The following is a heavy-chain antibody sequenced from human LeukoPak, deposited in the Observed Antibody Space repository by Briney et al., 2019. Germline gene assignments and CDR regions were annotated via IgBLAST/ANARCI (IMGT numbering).Heavy chain of an antibody. Sequence: SQTLSLPCNVSGGSISSGGYSWSWIRQPPGKGLEWIGYIYHSASTYYNPSFKSRVNISVDRSKNQPSLKLSSVTAADTAVYYCAREDDSRGMDVWGQGTTVTVSS. V-gene: IGHV4-30-2*01. CDR3: AREDDSRGMDV. D-gene: IGHD3-3*01. CDR2: IYHSAST. J-gene: IGHJ6*02. CDR1: GGSISSGGYS.